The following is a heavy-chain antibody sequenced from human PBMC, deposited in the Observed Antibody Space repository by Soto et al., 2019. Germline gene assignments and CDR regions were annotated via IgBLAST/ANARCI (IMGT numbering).Heavy chain of an antibody. CDR2: IYYSGST. Sequence: QVQLQESGPGLVKPSETLSLTCTVSGGSVSSGSYYWSWIRQPPGKGLDCIGHIYYSGSTNYNPSLRSRVTISVDTSKNQFSLKLSYVTAADTAIYYCARVPLDSSGYYIDYWGQGTLVTVSS. CDR1: GGSVSSGSYY. D-gene: IGHD3-22*01. CDR3: ARVPLDSSGYYIDY. J-gene: IGHJ4*02. V-gene: IGHV4-61*01.